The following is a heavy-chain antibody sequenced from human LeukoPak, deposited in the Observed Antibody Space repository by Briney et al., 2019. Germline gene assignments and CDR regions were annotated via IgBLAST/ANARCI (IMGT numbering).Heavy chain of an antibody. V-gene: IGHV1-69*04. D-gene: IGHD3-9*01. CDR1: GGTFSSYA. Sequence: SVKVSCKASGGTFSSYAISWVRQAPGQGLEWMGRIIPILGIANYAQKFQGRVTITADKSTSTAYMELSSLRSEDTAVYYCARDFEFPGPRSRRAYYGMDVWGQGTTVTVSS. CDR3: ARDFEFPGPRSRRAYYGMDV. CDR2: IIPILGIA. J-gene: IGHJ6*02.